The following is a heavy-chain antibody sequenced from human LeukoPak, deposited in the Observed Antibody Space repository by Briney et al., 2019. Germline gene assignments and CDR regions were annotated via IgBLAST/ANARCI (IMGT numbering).Heavy chain of an antibody. D-gene: IGHD3-3*01. CDR2: IKQDGSEK. Sequence: GGSLRLSCAASGFTSSSYWMSWVRQAPGKGLEWVANIKQDGSEKYYVDSVKGRFTISRDNAKNSLYLQMNSLRAEDTAVYYCARENDFWSGYTGYWGQGTLVTVSS. V-gene: IGHV3-7*01. CDR3: ARENDFWSGYTGY. J-gene: IGHJ4*02. CDR1: GFTSSSYW.